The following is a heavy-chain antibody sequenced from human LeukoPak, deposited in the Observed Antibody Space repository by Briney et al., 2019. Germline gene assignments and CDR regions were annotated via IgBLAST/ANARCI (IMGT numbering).Heavy chain of an antibody. CDR1: GYTFTSYA. J-gene: IGHJ4*02. CDR2: INAGNGNT. V-gene: IGHV1-3*01. CDR3: AGVKDILTGYYRYFDY. D-gene: IGHD3-9*01. Sequence: GASVKVSCQASGYTFTSYAMHWVRQAPGQRLEWMGWINAGNGNTKYSQKFQGRVTITRDTSASTAYMELSSLRSEDTAVYYCAGVKDILTGYYRYFDYWGQGTLVTVSS.